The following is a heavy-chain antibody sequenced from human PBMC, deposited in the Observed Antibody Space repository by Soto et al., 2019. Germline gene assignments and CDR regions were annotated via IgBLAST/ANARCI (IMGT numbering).Heavy chain of an antibody. CDR2: FDPEDGET. Sequence: ASVKVSCKVSGYTLTELSMHWVRQAPGKGLEWMGGFDPEDGETIYAQKFQGRVTMTEDTSTDTAYMELSSLRSEDTAVYYCATTASYGSGSYYNVWYFDYWGQGTLVTVSS. D-gene: IGHD3-10*01. J-gene: IGHJ4*02. V-gene: IGHV1-24*01. CDR3: ATTASYGSGSYYNVWYFDY. CDR1: GYTLTELS.